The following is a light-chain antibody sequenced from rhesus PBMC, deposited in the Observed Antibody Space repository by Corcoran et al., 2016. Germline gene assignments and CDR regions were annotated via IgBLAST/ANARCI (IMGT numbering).Light chain of an antibody. CDR1: QSVGST. Sequence: ETVMMQSPATLSLSPGERATLSCRASQSVGSTLAWYQQKPGQAPRLLIYDASSRATGIPDRFSGSVSRSEFTLTISSLDPDYVGVYTCQKYNAWPFTFGPGTKLDIK. CDR2: DAS. V-gene: IGKV3-42*01. CDR3: QKYNAWPFT. J-gene: IGKJ3*01.